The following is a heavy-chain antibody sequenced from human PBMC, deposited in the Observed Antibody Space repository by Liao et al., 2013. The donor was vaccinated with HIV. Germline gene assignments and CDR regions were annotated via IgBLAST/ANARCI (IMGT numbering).Heavy chain of an antibody. V-gene: IGHV4-4*07. J-gene: IGHJ4*02. D-gene: IGHD3-3*01. CDR1: GGSISSYY. CDR3: AGSSRTTIFGVVLGFDY. CDR2: IYTSGST. Sequence: QVQLQESGPGLVKPSETLSLTCTVSGGSISSYYWSWIRQPAGKGLEWIGRIYTSGSTNYNPSLKSRVTMSVDTSKKQLSLKLTSVTAADTAVYYCAGSSRTTIFGVVLGFDYWGQGTLVTVSS.